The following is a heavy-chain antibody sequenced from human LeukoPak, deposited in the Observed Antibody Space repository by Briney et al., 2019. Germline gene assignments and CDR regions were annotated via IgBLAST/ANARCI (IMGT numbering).Heavy chain of an antibody. Sequence: GGSLRLSCAASGFTFSSYSMNWVRQAPGKGLEWVSSISSNSIYVFYADSMKGRFTISRDNAKNSLSLQMNSLRAEDTAVYYCAKRSDGDGDLDYWGQGTLVTVSS. CDR1: GFTFSSYS. J-gene: IGHJ4*02. D-gene: IGHD2-21*02. CDR3: AKRSDGDGDLDY. CDR2: ISSNSIYV. V-gene: IGHV3-21*01.